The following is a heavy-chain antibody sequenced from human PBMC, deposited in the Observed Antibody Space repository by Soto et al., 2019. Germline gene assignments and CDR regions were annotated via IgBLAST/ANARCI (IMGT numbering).Heavy chain of an antibody. D-gene: IGHD6-19*01. J-gene: IGHJ5*02. CDR2: IYHSGST. Sequence: SETLSLTCAVSGGSISSGGYSWSWIRQPPGKGLEWIGYIYHSGSTYYNPSLKSRVTISVDTSKNQFSLKLSSVTAADTAVYYCARTRAVWFDPWGQGTLVTVSS. V-gene: IGHV4-30-2*01. CDR1: GGSISSGGYS. CDR3: ARTRAVWFDP.